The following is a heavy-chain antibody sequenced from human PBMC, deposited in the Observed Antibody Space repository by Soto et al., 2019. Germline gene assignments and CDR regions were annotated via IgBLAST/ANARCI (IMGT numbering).Heavy chain of an antibody. D-gene: IGHD3-10*01. CDR1: GGSISSYY. J-gene: IGHJ6*02. Sequence: PSETLSLTCTVSGGSISSYYWSWIRQPPGKGLEWIGYIYYSGSTNYNPSLKSRVTISVDTSKNQFSLKLSSVTAADTAVYYCARFGGANYYGSGSYYGMDVWGQGTTVTVSS. CDR3: ARFGGANYYGSGSYYGMDV. V-gene: IGHV4-59*08. CDR2: IYYSGST.